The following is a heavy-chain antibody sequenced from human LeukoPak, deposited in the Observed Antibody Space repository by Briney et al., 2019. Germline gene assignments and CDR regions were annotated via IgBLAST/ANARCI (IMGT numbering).Heavy chain of an antibody. CDR3: ARGGLGSAFDN. V-gene: IGHV3-23*01. D-gene: IGHD6-19*01. Sequence: PGGSLRLSCATSGFTFSSYAMSWVRQAPGKGLEWVSAINDSGGSTYSADSVKGRFTISRDNTKNTLYLQMNSLRTEDTAVYYCARGGLGSAFDNWGQGTLVTVSS. CDR1: GFTFSSYA. J-gene: IGHJ4*02. CDR2: INDSGGST.